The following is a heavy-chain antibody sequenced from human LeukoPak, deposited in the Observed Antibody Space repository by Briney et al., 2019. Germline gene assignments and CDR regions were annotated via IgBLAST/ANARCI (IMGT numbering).Heavy chain of an antibody. CDR2: ISGSGGST. J-gene: IGHJ4*02. CDR3: AKDSRYSGSYRDY. CDR1: GFTFSSYA. D-gene: IGHD1-26*01. V-gene: IGHV3-23*01. Sequence: PGGSLRLSCAASGFTFSSYAMSWVRQAPGKGLEWVSAISGSGGSTYYADSVKDRFTISRDNSKNTLYLQMNGLRAEDTAVYYCAKDSRYSGSYRDYWGQGTLVTVSS.